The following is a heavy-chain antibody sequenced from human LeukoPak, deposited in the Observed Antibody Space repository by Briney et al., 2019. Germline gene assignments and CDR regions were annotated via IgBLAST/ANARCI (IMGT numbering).Heavy chain of an antibody. CDR3: ALSQQPTSGYYYYGMDV. Sequence: ASVKAPCKASGYTFTSYYMHWVRQAPGQGLEWMGIINPSGGSTSYAQKFQGRVTMTRDTSTSTVYMELSSLRSEDTAVYYCALSQQPTSGYYYYGMDVWGQGTTVTVSS. CDR1: GYTFTSYY. CDR2: INPSGGST. V-gene: IGHV1-46*01. J-gene: IGHJ6*02. D-gene: IGHD6-13*01.